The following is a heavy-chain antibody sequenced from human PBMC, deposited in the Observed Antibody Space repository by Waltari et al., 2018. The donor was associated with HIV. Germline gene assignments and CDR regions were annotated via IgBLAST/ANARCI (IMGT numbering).Heavy chain of an antibody. D-gene: IGHD3-10*01. CDR1: GFTFSNYA. J-gene: IGHJ4*02. Sequence: VQLLESGGDLVQPGGSLRLSCAASGFTFSNYAMSWVRQAPGKGLEWVSVINDNGGRTFYADSVKGRFTNSRDNSKNTLYLQMNSLRAEDTALYYCATDRRGYLYRGVFPEYWGQGTLVTVSS. CDR2: INDNGGRT. V-gene: IGHV3-23*01. CDR3: ATDRRGYLYRGVFPEY.